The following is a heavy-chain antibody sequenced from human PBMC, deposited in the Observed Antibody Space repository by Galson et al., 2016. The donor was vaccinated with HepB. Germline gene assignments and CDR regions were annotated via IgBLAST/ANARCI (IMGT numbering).Heavy chain of an antibody. CDR1: GFSLSTSGMC. CDR3: ARIVSSGWLFDY. Sequence: PALVKPTQTLTLTCTFSGFSLSTSGMCVSWIRQPPGKALEWLARIDWDDDKYYSTSLRTRLAISKDTSKNQVVLAMTNLDPVDTATYYCARIVSSGWLFDYWGQGTLVTVSS. V-gene: IGHV2-70*11. CDR2: IDWDDDK. J-gene: IGHJ4*02. D-gene: IGHD6-19*01.